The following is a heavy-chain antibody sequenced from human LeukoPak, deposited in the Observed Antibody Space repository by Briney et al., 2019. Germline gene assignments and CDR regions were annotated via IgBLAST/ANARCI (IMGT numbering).Heavy chain of an antibody. J-gene: IGHJ4*02. D-gene: IGHD3-16*01. CDR1: GGSISSSTYY. Sequence: SETLSLTCTVSGGSISSSTYYWGWIRQPPEQGLEWIGAIYYTGTTYYNPSLRSRVTVSVDTSKNHFSLNLSSVTAADTALYYCASAPRQGSIGGLDYWGQGTLVTVSS. CDR3: ASAPRQGSIGGLDY. CDR2: IYYTGTT. V-gene: IGHV4-39*02.